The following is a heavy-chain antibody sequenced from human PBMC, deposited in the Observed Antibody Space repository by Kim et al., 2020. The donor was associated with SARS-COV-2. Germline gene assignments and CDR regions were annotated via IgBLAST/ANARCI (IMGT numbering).Heavy chain of an antibody. V-gene: IGHV3-30*01. J-gene: IGHJ4*02. D-gene: IGHD6-13*01. CDR2: K. CDR3: ARDSSSWYLDY. Sequence: KYYADSVKGRFTISRDNSKNTLYLQMNSLRAEDTAVYYCARDSSSWYLDYWGQGTLVTVSS.